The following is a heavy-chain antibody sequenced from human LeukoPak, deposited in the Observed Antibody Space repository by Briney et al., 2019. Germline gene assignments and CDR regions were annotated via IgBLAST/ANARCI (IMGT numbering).Heavy chain of an antibody. D-gene: IGHD1-14*01. Sequence: PGGSLRLSCAASGFTFSSYAMSWVRQAPGEGLEWVSAISASGGSTYYADSVKGRFTISRDNSKNTLYLQMNSLRADDTAVYYCAKALSGGIKEVDYWGQGTLVTVSS. V-gene: IGHV3-23*01. CDR3: AKALSGGIKEVDY. CDR2: ISASGGST. J-gene: IGHJ4*02. CDR1: GFTFSSYA.